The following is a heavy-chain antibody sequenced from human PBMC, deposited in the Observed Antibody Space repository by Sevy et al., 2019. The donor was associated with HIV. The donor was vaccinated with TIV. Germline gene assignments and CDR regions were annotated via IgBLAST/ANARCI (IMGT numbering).Heavy chain of an antibody. Sequence: GGCLRLSCAASGFTFSSYAMHWVRQAPGKGLEWVAVISYDGSNKYYADSVKGRFTISRDNSKNTLYLQMNSLRAEDTAVYYCARAQWLLSLDYWGQGTLVTVSS. CDR1: GFTFSSYA. CDR3: ARAQWLLSLDY. V-gene: IGHV3-30-3*01. J-gene: IGHJ4*02. CDR2: ISYDGSNK. D-gene: IGHD3-3*01.